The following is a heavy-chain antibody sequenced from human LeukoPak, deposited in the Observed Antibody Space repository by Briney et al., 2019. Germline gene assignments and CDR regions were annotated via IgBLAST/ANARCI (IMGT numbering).Heavy chain of an antibody. J-gene: IGHJ4*02. V-gene: IGHV1-46*01. D-gene: IGHD5-24*01. CDR2: INPSGGST. Sequence: SVKVSCKASGYTSTSHYMHCVRQAPGQGLEWMGIINPSGGSTSYAQKFQGRVTMTRDMCTSTVYMELSSLRSEDTAVYYCAREQGRRDGYNMGFGYWGQGTLVTVSS. CDR1: GYTSTSHY. CDR3: AREQGRRDGYNMGFGY.